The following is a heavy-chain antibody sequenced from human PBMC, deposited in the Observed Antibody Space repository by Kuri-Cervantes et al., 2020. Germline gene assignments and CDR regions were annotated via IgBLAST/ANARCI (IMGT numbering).Heavy chain of an antibody. CDR2: IHGSGRST. CDR1: GFIFSSYA. Sequence: GESLKISCAASGFIFSSYAMNWVRQAPGKGLEWVSDIHGSGRSTYYADSVKGRFTISRDNSKNTLYLQMNSLRAEDTAVYYCAKDHLLTYYDSSGYLDYWGQGTLVTVSS. J-gene: IGHJ4*02. CDR3: AKDHLLTYYDSSGYLDY. V-gene: IGHV3-23*01. D-gene: IGHD3-22*01.